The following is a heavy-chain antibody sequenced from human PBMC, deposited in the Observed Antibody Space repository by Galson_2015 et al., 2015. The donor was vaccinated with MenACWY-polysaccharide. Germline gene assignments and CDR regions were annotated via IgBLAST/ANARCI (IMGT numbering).Heavy chain of an antibody. Sequence: SLRLSCAASGFTFSNYGMHWVRQAPGKGLEWMAVIWYDESDEYYADSVKGRFTISRDNSKNALYLQMNSLRAEDTAVYYCARADRTDGGRALDIGAQGTMVTVSS. CDR3: ARADRTDGGRALDI. CDR1: GFTFSNYG. CDR2: IWYDESDE. V-gene: IGHV3-33*01. J-gene: IGHJ3*02. D-gene: IGHD3-10*01.